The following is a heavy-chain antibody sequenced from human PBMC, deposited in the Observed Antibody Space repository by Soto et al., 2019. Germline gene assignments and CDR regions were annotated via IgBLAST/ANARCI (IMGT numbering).Heavy chain of an antibody. Sequence: GGSLRLSCAASGFTFSSYSMNWVRQAPGKGLEWVSSISSSSSYIYYANSVKGRFTISRDNAKNSLYLQMNSLRAEDTAVHYCARTPYYDFWSGYYTPEDAFDIWGQGTMVTVSS. V-gene: IGHV3-21*01. J-gene: IGHJ3*02. CDR2: ISSSSSYI. D-gene: IGHD3-3*01. CDR1: GFTFSSYS. CDR3: ARTPYYDFWSGYYTPEDAFDI.